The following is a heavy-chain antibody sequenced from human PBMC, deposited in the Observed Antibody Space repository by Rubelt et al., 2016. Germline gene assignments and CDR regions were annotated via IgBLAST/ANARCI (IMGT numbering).Heavy chain of an antibody. V-gene: IGHV1-46*01. CDR3: ARDVIVVVPAAPDAFDI. J-gene: IGHJ3*02. CDR2: INPSGGST. D-gene: IGHD2-2*01. CDR1: GYTFTSYY. Sequence: QVQLVQSGAEVKKPGASVKVSCKASGYTFTSYYMNWVRQAPGQGLEWMGIINPSGGSTSYAQKFQGRVTMTRDTSTSTVYMELSSLRSEDTAVYYCARDVIVVVPAAPDAFDIWGQGTMVTVSS.